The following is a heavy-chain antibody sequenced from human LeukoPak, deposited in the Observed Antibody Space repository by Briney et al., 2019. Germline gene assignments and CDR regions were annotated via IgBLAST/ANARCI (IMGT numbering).Heavy chain of an antibody. Sequence: SETLSLTCTVSGYSISSGYYWGWIRQPPVKGLEWIGSIYHSGSTYYNPSLKSRVTISVDTSKNQFSLKLSSVTAADTAVYYCARSRGYGDSTFGYWGQGTLVTVSS. D-gene: IGHD4-17*01. J-gene: IGHJ4*02. V-gene: IGHV4-38-2*02. CDR1: GYSISSGYY. CDR2: IYHSGST. CDR3: ARSRGYGDSTFGY.